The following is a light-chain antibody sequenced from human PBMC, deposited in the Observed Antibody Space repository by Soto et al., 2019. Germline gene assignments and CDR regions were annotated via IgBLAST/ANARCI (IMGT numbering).Light chain of an antibody. CDR1: QTVTSRN. CDR2: GAS. V-gene: IGKV3-20*01. J-gene: IGKJ1*01. Sequence: EIVLTQSPGTLSLSPGERATLSCRASQTVTSRNLAWYQQKPGQAPRLLIYGASRRATGIPDRFSGSGSGRDFTLTISRLEPEDCAVFYCQQYGSSPRTVGQGTKVEIK. CDR3: QQYGSSPRT.